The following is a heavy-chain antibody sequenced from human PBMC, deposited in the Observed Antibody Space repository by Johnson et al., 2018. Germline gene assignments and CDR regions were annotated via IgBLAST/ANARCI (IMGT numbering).Heavy chain of an antibody. J-gene: IGHJ6*02. D-gene: IGHD6-6*01. CDR1: GFTFTSSA. Sequence: QVQLVQSGPEVKKXGTSXKVXCKASGFTFTSSAVQWVRQARGQRLEWIGWIIPIFGTANYAQKFQGRVTITADESTSTAYMELSSLRSEDTAVYYCARADSSSSGTYYYYGMDVWGQGTTVTVSS. V-gene: IGHV1-69*01. CDR2: IIPIFGTA. CDR3: ARADSSSSGTYYYYGMDV.